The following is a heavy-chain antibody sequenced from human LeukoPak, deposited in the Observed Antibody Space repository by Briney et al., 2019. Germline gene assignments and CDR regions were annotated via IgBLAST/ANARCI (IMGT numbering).Heavy chain of an antibody. D-gene: IGHD5-12*01. CDR2: IRSSSET. J-gene: IGHJ5*02. CDR1: GFIFSQYS. Sequence: GGSLRLSCAASGFIFSQYSMNWVRQAPGKGLEWVSHIRSSSETFYADSVRGRFTISRDNARNSLYLQMNNLRGEDTAIYYCARDAGNSGYGCDLWGQGTLVTVSS. V-gene: IGHV3-48*01. CDR3: ARDAGNSGYGCDL.